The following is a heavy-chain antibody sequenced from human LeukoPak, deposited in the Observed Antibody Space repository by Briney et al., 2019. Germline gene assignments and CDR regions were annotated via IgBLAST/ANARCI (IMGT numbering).Heavy chain of an antibody. J-gene: IGHJ2*01. CDR1: GGSISSYF. CDR2: IYYSGST. V-gene: IGHV4-59*08. CDR3: ARQGGGFWYFDL. Sequence: SETLSLTCTVSGGSISSYFWSWIRQPPGKGLEWIGYIYYSGSTNYNPSLKSRVTISVDTSKNQFSLKLSSVTAADTAVYYCARQGGGFWYFDLWGRGTLVTVSS. D-gene: IGHD6-25*01.